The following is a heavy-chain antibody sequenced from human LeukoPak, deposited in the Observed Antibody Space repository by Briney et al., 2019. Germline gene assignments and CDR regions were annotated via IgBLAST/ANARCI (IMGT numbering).Heavy chain of an antibody. Sequence: GASVTVSCTASGYNFNTDNMHWMRQAPGQRLEWMGIIYSGGGYTSAQKFQGRVTMTRDTSTSAVYMELSSLRSEDTAVYYCARWGGSYAFDYWGQGTLVTVSS. V-gene: IGHV1-46*02. D-gene: IGHD1-26*01. CDR1: GYNFNTDN. CDR3: ARWGGSYAFDY. J-gene: IGHJ4*02. CDR2: IYSGGGYT.